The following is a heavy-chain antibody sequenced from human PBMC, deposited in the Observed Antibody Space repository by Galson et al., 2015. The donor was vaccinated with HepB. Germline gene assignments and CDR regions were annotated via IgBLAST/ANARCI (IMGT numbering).Heavy chain of an antibody. CDR1: GFSLSTSGMC. D-gene: IGHD3-16*01. V-gene: IGHV2-70*01. CDR2: IDWDDDK. Sequence: PALVKPTQTLTLTCTFSGFSLSTSGMCVSWIRQPPGKALEWLALIDWDDDKYYSTSLRTRLTISKDTSKNQVVLTMTNMDPVDTATYYCARTTAPAPYMTEYYMDVWGKGTTVTVSS. J-gene: IGHJ6*03. CDR3: ARTTAPAPYMTEYYMDV.